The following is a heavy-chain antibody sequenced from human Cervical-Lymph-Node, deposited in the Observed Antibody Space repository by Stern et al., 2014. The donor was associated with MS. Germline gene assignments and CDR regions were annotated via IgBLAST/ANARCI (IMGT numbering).Heavy chain of an antibody. CDR2: IYWDDDR. Sequence: QITLKESGPTLVKPTQTLTLTCRVSGFSLNSVGEGVGWIRQPPGKALEWLALIYWDDDRRYSPSLKDRITITKDTSSKLVVLKMTNMDPLDTATYFCAHSSLSVGVSFDFWGQGSLITVSS. D-gene: IGHD3-10*01. CDR1: GFSLNSVGEG. J-gene: IGHJ5*01. V-gene: IGHV2-5*02. CDR3: AHSSLSVGVSFDF.